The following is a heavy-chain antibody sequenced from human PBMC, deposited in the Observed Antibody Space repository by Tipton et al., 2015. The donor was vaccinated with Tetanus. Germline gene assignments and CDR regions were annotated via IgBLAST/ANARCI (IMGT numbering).Heavy chain of an antibody. D-gene: IGHD3-3*01. J-gene: IGHJ4*02. V-gene: IGHV4-39*01. Sequence: TLSLTCTVSGGSIRGGTFYWGWIRQPPGKGLEWIGSIYESGDTYYIPSLKSRVTIPVDTSKNQFSLNLSSMAAADTGVYYGARHQSGFFTPFDYWGQGSLVSVSS. CDR2: IYESGDT. CDR3: ARHQSGFFTPFDY. CDR1: GGSIRGGTFY.